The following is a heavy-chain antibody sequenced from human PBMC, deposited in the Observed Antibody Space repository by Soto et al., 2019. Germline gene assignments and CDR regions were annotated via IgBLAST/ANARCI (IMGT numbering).Heavy chain of an antibody. D-gene: IGHD3-10*01. V-gene: IGHV4-30-4*01. CDR2: IYYSGST. CDR1: GGSISSGDYY. Sequence: PSETLSLTFTVSGGSISSGDYYWSWIRQPPGKGLEWIGYIYYSGSTYYNPSLKSRVTISVDTSKNQFSLKLSSVTAADTAVYYCARVAITMVRGVTKGAFDIWGQGTMVTVSS. J-gene: IGHJ3*02. CDR3: ARVAITMVRGVTKGAFDI.